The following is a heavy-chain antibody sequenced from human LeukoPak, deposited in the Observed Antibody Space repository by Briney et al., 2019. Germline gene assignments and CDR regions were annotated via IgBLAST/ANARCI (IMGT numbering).Heavy chain of an antibody. CDR1: GDSVSSNSAA. V-gene: IGHV6-1*01. CDR3: AGDQGYGDFYFDY. J-gene: IGHJ4*02. D-gene: IGHD4-17*01. CDR2: TYYRSKWYD. Sequence: SQTLSLTCAISGDSVSSNSAAWHWIRQSPSRGLEWLGRTYYRSKWYDDYAVSVKSRITFNPDTSKNQFSLQLNSVTPEDTAVYYCAGDQGYGDFYFDYWGQGTLVTVSS.